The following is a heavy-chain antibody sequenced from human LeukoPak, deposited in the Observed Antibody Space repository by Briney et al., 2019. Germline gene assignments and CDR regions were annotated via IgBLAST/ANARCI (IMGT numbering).Heavy chain of an antibody. D-gene: IGHD2-2*01. CDR2: IIPILGIA. CDR3: ARGSSTRGPYYYGMDV. V-gene: IGHV1-69*04. Sequence: ASVKVSCKASGGTFSSYAISWVRQAPGQRLEWMGRIIPILGIANYAQKFQGRVTITADKSTSTAYMELSSLRSEDTAVYYCARGSSTRGPYYYGMDVWGQGTTVTVSS. J-gene: IGHJ6*02. CDR1: GGTFSSYA.